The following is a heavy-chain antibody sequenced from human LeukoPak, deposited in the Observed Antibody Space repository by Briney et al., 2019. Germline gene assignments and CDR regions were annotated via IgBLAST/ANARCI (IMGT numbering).Heavy chain of an antibody. CDR2: IWYDGSNK. J-gene: IGHJ4*02. V-gene: IGHV3-33*01. CDR1: GFTFSSFG. CDR3: ARDGDMSTITAFDY. D-gene: IGHD5-24*01. Sequence: GGSLRLSCAASGFTFSSFGMHWVRQAPGKGLEWVAVIWYDGSNKYYADSVKGRFTISRDNSKNTLYLQMNSLRAEDTAVYYCARDGDMSTITAFDYWGQGTLVTVSS.